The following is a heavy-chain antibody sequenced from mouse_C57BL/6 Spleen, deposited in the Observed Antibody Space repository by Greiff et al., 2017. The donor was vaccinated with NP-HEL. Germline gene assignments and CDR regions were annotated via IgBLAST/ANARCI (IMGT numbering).Heavy chain of an antibody. Sequence: QVQLKESGAELVKPGASVKISCKASGYAFSSYWMNWVKQRPGKGLEWIGQIYPGDGDTNYNGKFKGKATLTADKSSSTAYMQLSSLTSEDSAVYFCARMDWDVTAYWGQGTLVTVSA. D-gene: IGHD4-1*01. J-gene: IGHJ3*01. V-gene: IGHV1-80*01. CDR1: GYAFSSYW. CDR2: IYPGDGDT. CDR3: ARMDWDVTAY.